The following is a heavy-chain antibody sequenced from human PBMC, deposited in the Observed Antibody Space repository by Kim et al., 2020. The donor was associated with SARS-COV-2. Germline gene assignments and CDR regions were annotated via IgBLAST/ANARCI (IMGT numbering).Heavy chain of an antibody. CDR1: GFTFSSYA. J-gene: IGHJ4*02. CDR3: AKALDYYYDSSGYYY. Sequence: GGSLRLSCAASGFTFSSYAMSWVRQAPGKGLEWVSAISGSGGSTYYADSVKGRFTISRDNSKNTLYLQMNSLRAEDTAVYYCAKALDYYYDSSGYYYWGQGTLVTVSS. CDR2: ISGSGGST. V-gene: IGHV3-23*01. D-gene: IGHD3-22*01.